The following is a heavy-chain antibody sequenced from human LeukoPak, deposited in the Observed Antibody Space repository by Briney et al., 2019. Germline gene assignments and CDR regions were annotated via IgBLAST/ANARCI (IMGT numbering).Heavy chain of an antibody. CDR3: ARDRGRTGGSCYAVYYYYGMDV. Sequence: ASVKVSCKASGYTFTTYGISWVRQAPGQGLEWMGWISAYNNNTNLAWKLQGRVTMTIDTFTSTAYMELRGLRSDATAVYYCARDRGRTGGSCYAVYYYYGMDVWGQGTTVTVSS. D-gene: IGHD2-15*01. V-gene: IGHV1-18*01. J-gene: IGHJ6*02. CDR1: GYTFTTYG. CDR2: ISAYNNNT.